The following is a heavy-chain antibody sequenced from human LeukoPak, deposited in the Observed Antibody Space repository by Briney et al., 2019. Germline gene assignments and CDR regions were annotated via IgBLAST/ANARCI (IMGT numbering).Heavy chain of an antibody. CDR1: GFTFSSYS. J-gene: IGHJ3*02. Sequence: GGSLRPSCAASGFTFSSYSMNWVRQAPGKGLEWVSSISSSSSYIYYADSVMGRFTISRDNAKNSLYLQMNSLRPEDTAVYYCARDANTGDAFDIWGQGTMVTVSS. D-gene: IGHD4/OR15-4a*01. V-gene: IGHV3-21*01. CDR3: ARDANTGDAFDI. CDR2: ISSSSSYI.